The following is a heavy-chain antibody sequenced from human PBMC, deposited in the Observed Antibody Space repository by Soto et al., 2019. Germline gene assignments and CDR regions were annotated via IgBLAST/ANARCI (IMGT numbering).Heavy chain of an antibody. J-gene: IGHJ4*02. CDR2: IGGGSGAT. CDR3: ARAGVFGSAYFTFDN. D-gene: IGHD6-19*01. Sequence: GGSLRLSCAASGFTFSSYAMSWVRQAPGKGLQWVSAIGGGSGATFYADSVRGRFTISSDNSRNTLYLQMNSLRDEDTAVYYCARAGVFGSAYFTFDNWGQGTLVTVSS. V-gene: IGHV3-23*01. CDR1: GFTFSSYA.